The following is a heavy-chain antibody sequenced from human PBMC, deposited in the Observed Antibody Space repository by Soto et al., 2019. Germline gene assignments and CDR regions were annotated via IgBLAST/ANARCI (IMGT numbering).Heavy chain of an antibody. CDR3: ARGGCSSTSCFYYYYMDV. J-gene: IGHJ6*03. V-gene: IGHV1-2*04. Sequence: ASVKVSCKASGYTFTGYYMHWVRQAPGQGLEWMGWINPNSGGTNYAQKFQGWVTMTRDTSISTAYMELSRLRSDDTAVYYCARGGCSSTSCFYYYYMDVWGKGTTVTVSS. CDR1: GYTFTGYY. D-gene: IGHD2-2*01. CDR2: INPNSGGT.